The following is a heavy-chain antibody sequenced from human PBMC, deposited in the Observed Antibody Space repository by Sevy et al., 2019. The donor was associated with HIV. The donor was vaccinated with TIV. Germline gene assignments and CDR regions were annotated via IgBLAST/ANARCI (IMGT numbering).Heavy chain of an antibody. CDR3: AHETFGRFES. J-gene: IGHJ4*02. CDR1: GFTLSPNG. Sequence: GGSLRLSCAASGFTLSPNGRNWVRQAPGKGREGVAKIKEDGSDKYYFDSVEGRFTISRDNAKNLLFLQMNSLRVEDTAVYYCAHETFGRFESWGQGTLVTVSS. D-gene: IGHD3-16*01. CDR2: IKEDGSDK. V-gene: IGHV3-7*01.